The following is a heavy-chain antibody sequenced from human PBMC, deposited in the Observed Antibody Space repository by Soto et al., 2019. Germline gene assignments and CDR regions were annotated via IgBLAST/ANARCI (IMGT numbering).Heavy chain of an antibody. J-gene: IGHJ4*02. CDR3: AHLPAASDFDY. Sequence: PPGKGLEWIGYIYHSGSTSYNPSLKSRVTISVDKSKNQFSLKLSSVTAADTAVYYCAHLPAASDFDYCGQGILVTV. CDR2: IYHSGST. V-gene: IGHV4-30-2*01. D-gene: IGHD2-15*01.